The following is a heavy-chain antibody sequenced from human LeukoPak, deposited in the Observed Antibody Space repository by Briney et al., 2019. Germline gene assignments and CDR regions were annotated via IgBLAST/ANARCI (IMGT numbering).Heavy chain of an antibody. D-gene: IGHD5-18*01. V-gene: IGHV4-30-4*01. CDR1: GGSISSGDYY. CDR3: ARVPYTYGSLPYYFDS. CDR2: IYYSGST. J-gene: IGHJ4*02. Sequence: KASQTLSLNCTVSGGSISSGDYYWSWIPQPPKNGLEWIGYIYYSGSTYYSPSLKSRVAISVDTSNNQFSLNLSSVTAADTAVYYCARVPYTYGSLPYYFDSWGQGTLVTVSS.